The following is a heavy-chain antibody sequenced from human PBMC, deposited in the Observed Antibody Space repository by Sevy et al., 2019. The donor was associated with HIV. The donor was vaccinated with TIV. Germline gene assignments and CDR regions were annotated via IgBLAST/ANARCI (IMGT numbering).Heavy chain of an antibody. V-gene: IGHV3-7*01. Sequence: GGSLRLSCEASGFTFSSYWMSWVRQAPGKGLEWVANIKEDGSVKYYVDSVKGRFTISRDNAKNSVYLQMNSLRAEDTVLYCCVRAIGAAGSYWGQGTLVTVS. CDR1: GFTFSSYW. J-gene: IGHJ4*02. CDR3: VRAIGAAGSY. D-gene: IGHD6-13*01. CDR2: IKEDGSVK.